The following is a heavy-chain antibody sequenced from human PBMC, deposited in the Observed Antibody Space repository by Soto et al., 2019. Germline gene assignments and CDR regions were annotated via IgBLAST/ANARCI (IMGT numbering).Heavy chain of an antibody. CDR3: ARLDRVTGTTDY. D-gene: IGHD1-20*01. CDR2: IYYSGST. Sequence: SETLSLTCTVSGGSISGYYWSWIRQPPGKGLEWIGNIYYSGSTNYNPSLKSRVTISVDTSKNQFSLKLSSVTAADTAVYYCARLDRVTGTTDYWGQGTLVTVSS. J-gene: IGHJ4*02. V-gene: IGHV4-59*08. CDR1: GGSISGYY.